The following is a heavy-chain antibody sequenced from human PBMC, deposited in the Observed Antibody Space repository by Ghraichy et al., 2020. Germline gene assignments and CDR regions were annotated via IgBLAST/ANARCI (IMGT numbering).Heavy chain of an antibody. CDR1: GLTFSDFS. J-gene: IGHJ4*02. V-gene: IGHV3-21*03. CDR3: ARDLWSGVWANGPDY. D-gene: IGHD2-8*01. CDR2: ISPAGTYI. Sequence: GGSLRLSCEVSGLTFSDFSMNWLRQAPGKGLEWVSSISPAGTYIYYADSLKGRFAISRDNAKSFLYLQMSSLGAEDTAMYFCARDLWSGVWANGPDYWGKGALVTVST.